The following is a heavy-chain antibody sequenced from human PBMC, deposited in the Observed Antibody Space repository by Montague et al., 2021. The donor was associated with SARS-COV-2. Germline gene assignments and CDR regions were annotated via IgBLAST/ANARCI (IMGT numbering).Heavy chain of an antibody. D-gene: IGHD3-3*01. J-gene: IGHJ6*02. CDR1: GFSLSTSGVG. Sequence: PALVKPTQTLTLTCTFSGFSLSTSGVGVGWIRQPPGKALEWLALIYWDDDKRYSPSLKSRLTTTKDTSKNQVVLTMTNMDPVDTATYYCAHSGVGYFYYGMDVWGQGTTVTVSS. CDR2: IYWDDDK. CDR3: AHSGVGYFYYGMDV. V-gene: IGHV2-5*02.